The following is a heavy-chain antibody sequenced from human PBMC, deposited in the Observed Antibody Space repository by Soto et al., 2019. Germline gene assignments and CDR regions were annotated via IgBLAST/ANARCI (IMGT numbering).Heavy chain of an antibody. V-gene: IGHV3-30-3*01. CDR2: ISYDGSNK. J-gene: IGHJ5*02. CDR1: GFTFSSYA. D-gene: IGHD6-19*01. CDR3: GRDGEYSSGWSNWFDP. Sequence: QVQLVESGGGVVQPGRSLRLSCAASGFTFSSYAMHWVRQAPGKGLEWVAVISYDGSNKYYADSVKGRFTIARDNTKNTQDMRMNSVRTEDTAVDYGGRDGEYSSGWSNWFDPWGQGTLVTVSS.